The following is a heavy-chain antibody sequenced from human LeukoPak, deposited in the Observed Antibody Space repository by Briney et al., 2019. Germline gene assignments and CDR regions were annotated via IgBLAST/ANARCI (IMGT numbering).Heavy chain of an antibody. CDR2: IYYSGTT. CDR1: GGSISSSSYY. J-gene: IGHJ3*02. D-gene: IGHD3-10*01. CDR3: ARDLFEYYGSGFTSHAFDI. Sequence: AETLSLTCTVSGGSISSSSYYWGWIRQPPGKGLEWIGNIYYSGTTYYNPSLKSRVTISVDTSKNQFSLKLSSVTAADTAVYYCARDLFEYYGSGFTSHAFDIWGQGTIVTVSS. V-gene: IGHV4-39*01.